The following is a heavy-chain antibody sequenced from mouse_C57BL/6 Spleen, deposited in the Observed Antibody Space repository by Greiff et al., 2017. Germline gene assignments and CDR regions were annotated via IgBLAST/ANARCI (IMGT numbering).Heavy chain of an antibody. D-gene: IGHD1-1*01. V-gene: IGHV1-55*01. J-gene: IGHJ2*01. CDR2: IYPGSGST. CDR1: GYTFTSYW. Sequence: QVQLKQPGAELVKPGASVKMSCKASGYTFTSYWITWVKQRPGQGLEWIGDIYPGSGSTNYNEKFKSKATLTVDTSSSTAYMQLSSLTSEDSAVYYCARYAYYYGSNYFDYWGQGTTLTVSS. CDR3: ARYAYYYGSNYFDY.